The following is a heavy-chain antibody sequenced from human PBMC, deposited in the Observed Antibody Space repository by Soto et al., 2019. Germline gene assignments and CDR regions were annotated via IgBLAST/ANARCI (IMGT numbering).Heavy chain of an antibody. Sequence: PGGSLRLSCAASGFTFSSYWMHWVRQAPGKGLVWVSRINSDGSSTSYADSVKGRFTISRDNAKNTLYLQMNSLRAEDTAVYYCARDYYDSSGYYGEYNWFDPWGQGTLVTVSS. CDR2: INSDGSST. J-gene: IGHJ5*02. CDR3: ARDYYDSSGYYGEYNWFDP. CDR1: GFTFSSYW. D-gene: IGHD3-22*01. V-gene: IGHV3-74*01.